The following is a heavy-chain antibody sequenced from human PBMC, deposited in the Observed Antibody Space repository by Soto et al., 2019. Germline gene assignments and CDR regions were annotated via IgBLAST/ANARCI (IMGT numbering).Heavy chain of an antibody. CDR2: MYYTGST. CDR1: AGPISPGGYY. D-gene: IGHD3-22*01. CDR3: ARDERDSSGIFDI. J-gene: IGHJ3*02. Sequence: PQTLSLTCTVSAGPISPGGYYWSWIRQHPGKGLEWIGYMYYTGSTYYNPSLKSRVTISADTSTNQFSLNLSSVTAADTAVYYCARDERDSSGIFDIWGQGTMVT. V-gene: IGHV4-31*03.